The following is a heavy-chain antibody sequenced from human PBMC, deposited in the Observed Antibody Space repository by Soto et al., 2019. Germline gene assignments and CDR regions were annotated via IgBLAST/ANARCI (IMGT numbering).Heavy chain of an antibody. CDR3: AREYSSSRYFDY. CDR2: INSDGSST. D-gene: IGHD6-13*01. Sequence: GGSLRLSCAASGFTFSSYWMHWVRQAPGKGVVWVSRINSDGSSTSYADSVKGRFTISRDNAKNTLYLQMNSLRAEDTAVYYCAREYSSSRYFDYWGQGTLVTVSS. CDR1: GFTFSSYW. J-gene: IGHJ4*02. V-gene: IGHV3-74*01.